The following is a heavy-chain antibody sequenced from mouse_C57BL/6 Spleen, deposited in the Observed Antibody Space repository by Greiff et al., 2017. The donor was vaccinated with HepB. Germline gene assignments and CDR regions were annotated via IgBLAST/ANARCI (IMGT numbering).Heavy chain of an antibody. D-gene: IGHD1-1*01. CDR2: INPNYGTT. CDR3: ASITTVVGNWYFDV. J-gene: IGHJ1*03. CDR1: GYSFTDYN. V-gene: IGHV1-39*01. Sequence: EVKLMESGPELVKPGASVKISCKASGYSFTDYNMNWVKQSNGKSLEWIGVINPNYGTTSYNQKFKGKATLTVDQSSSTAYMQLNSLTSEDSAVYYCASITTVVGNWYFDVWGTGTTVTVSS.